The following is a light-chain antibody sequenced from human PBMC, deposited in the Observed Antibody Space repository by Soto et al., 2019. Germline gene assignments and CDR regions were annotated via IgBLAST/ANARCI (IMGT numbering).Light chain of an antibody. Sequence: DIQMTQSPYSLSAAVGDRVTIACRASQNINTYLNWYQQKPGKAPKLLIYAASSLQNGVPSRFSGSVSGPDFTLTISSLQAEDFATYYCQVSYINIRIFTFGPGTKLDIK. V-gene: IGKV1-39*01. J-gene: IGKJ3*01. CDR3: QVSYINIRIFT. CDR1: QNINTY. CDR2: AAS.